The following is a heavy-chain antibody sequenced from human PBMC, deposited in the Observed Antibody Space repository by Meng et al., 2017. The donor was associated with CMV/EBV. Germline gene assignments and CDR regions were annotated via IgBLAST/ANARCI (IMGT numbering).Heavy chain of an antibody. V-gene: IGHV1-69*12. CDR3: ASVTGIGWWYFDL. J-gene: IGHJ2*01. D-gene: IGHD1-20*01. Sequence: QVQLVQAWAWGKRPESAVKVSCKASGGTFSSYAISWVRQAPGQGLEWMGGIIPIFGTANYAQKFQGRVTITADESTSTAYMELSSLRSEDTAVYYCASVTGIGWWYFDLWGRGTLVTVSS. CDR1: GGTFSSYA. CDR2: IIPIFGTA.